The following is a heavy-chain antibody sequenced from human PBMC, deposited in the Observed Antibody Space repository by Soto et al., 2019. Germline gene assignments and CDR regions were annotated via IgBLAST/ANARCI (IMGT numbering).Heavy chain of an antibody. J-gene: IGHJ4*02. Sequence: ASVKVSCKASGYTFTAFYLHWVRQAPGQGLEWMGWINPNSGGTNYAETFQGRVTMTRDTSISTAYMELSRLRSDDTAVYYCASDPNLPYDYWGQGTLVTVSS. CDR1: GYTFTAFY. V-gene: IGHV1-2*02. CDR3: ASDPNLPYDY. CDR2: INPNSGGT.